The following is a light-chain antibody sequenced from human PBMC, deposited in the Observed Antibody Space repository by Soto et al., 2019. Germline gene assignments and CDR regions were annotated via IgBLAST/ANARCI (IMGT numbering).Light chain of an antibody. J-gene: IGLJ2*01. CDR3: AAWDDSLNGPL. CDR2: NDN. Sequence: QSVLTQPPSVSGAPGQRVTISCTGSSSNIGAGYPVHWYQQLPGTAPKLLIYNDNRRPSGVPDRFSGSKSGTSASLVISGLQSEDEADYYCAAWDDSLNGPLFGGGTKLTVL. CDR1: SSNIGAGYP. V-gene: IGLV1-44*01.